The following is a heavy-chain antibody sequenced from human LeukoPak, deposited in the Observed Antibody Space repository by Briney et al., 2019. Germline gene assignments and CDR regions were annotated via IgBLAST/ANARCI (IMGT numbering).Heavy chain of an antibody. J-gene: IGHJ6*04. CDR2: ISAGVSSR. D-gene: IGHD3-10*02. V-gene: IGHV3-23*01. Sequence: GGSLRLSCAASGFTFSSYSMNWVRQAPGKGLEWVSSISAGVSSRYYADSVKGRFTIFRDNSKNTVYLQMNSLRAEDTAVYYCAELGITMIGGVWGKGTTVTISS. CDR1: GFTFSSYS. CDR3: AELGITMIGGV.